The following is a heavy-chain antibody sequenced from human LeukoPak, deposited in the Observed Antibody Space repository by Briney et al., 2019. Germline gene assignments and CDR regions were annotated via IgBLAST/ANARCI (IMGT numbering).Heavy chain of an antibody. CDR2: ISYDGSNK. D-gene: IGHD2-2*02. CDR3: ARGSPPVVVPAAIGP. V-gene: IGHV3-30-3*01. Sequence: PGRSLRLSCAASGFTFSSYAMHWVRQAPGKGLEWVAVISYDGSNKYYADSVKGRFTISRDNSKNTLYLQMNSLRAEDTAVYYCARGSPPVVVPAAIGPWGQGTLVTVSS. J-gene: IGHJ5*02. CDR1: GFTFSSYA.